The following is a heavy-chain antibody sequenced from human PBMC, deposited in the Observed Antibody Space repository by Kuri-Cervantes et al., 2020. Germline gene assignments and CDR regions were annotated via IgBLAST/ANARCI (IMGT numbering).Heavy chain of an antibody. Sequence: SVKVSCKASGGTFSSYAISWVRQAPGQGLEWMGGIIPIFGTANYAQKFQGRVTMTTDTSTSTAYMELRSLRSDDTAVYYCAREGYYDSSGYYYESHYYGMDVWGQGTTVTVSS. V-gene: IGHV1-69*05. D-gene: IGHD3-22*01. J-gene: IGHJ6*02. CDR1: GGTFSSYA. CDR2: IIPIFGTA. CDR3: AREGYYDSSGYYYESHYYGMDV.